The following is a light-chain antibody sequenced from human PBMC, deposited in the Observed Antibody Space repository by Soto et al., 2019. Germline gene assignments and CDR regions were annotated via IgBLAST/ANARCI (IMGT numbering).Light chain of an antibody. CDR1: QSISDT. V-gene: IGKV3-15*01. J-gene: IGKJ1*01. Sequence: EIVMTQSPATLSVSPGGRATLSFRASQSISDTLAWYQQKPGQAPRLLIHGASTRATGFPARLSGSGSGTDFTLTISSLQSEDFAVYYCQQDNNWPWTFGQGTKVDI. CDR2: GAS. CDR3: QQDNNWPWT.